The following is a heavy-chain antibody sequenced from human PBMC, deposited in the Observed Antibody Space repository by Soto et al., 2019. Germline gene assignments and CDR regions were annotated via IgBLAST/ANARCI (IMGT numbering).Heavy chain of an antibody. Sequence: QVQLVQSGGDVKTPGASVKVSCTSSRYTFTSHGIAWVRQAPGQGLEWMGWISTFNGKTDYAQKFQGRVTMTADTLTSTVNMELRSLRSDDTAVYYCARLLTEGATFRADAFDLWGQGTKVTVSS. CDR2: ISTFNGKT. V-gene: IGHV1-18*01. D-gene: IGHD1-26*01. CDR1: RYTFTSHG. CDR3: ARLLTEGATFRADAFDL. J-gene: IGHJ3*01.